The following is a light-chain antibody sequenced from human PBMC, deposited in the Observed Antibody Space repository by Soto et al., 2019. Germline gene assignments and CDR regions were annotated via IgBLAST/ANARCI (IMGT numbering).Light chain of an antibody. V-gene: IGKV3-15*01. CDR2: GAP. Sequence: EIVMTQSPANLSVSPGERATLSCRASQSVSSNLAWYQQKPGQGPRLLIYGAPTRATGIPARFSGSGSGTEFTLTISSLQSEDFAVYYCQQYNKWPPYTFGQGTKVEIK. CDR1: QSVSSN. J-gene: IGKJ2*01. CDR3: QQYNKWPPYT.